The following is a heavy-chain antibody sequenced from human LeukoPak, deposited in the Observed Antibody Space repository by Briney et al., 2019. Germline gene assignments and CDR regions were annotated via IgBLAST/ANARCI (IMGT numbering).Heavy chain of an antibody. CDR2: INPNSGGT. CDR1: GYTFTGYY. D-gene: IGHD5-18*01. CDR3: AREMTWIQLED. J-gene: IGHJ4*02. V-gene: IGHV1-2*02. Sequence: GASVRVSCTASGYTFTGYYMHWVRQAPGQGLEWMGWINPNSGGTNYAQKFQGRVTMTRDTSISTAYMELSRLRSDDTAVYYCAREMTWIQLEDWGQGTLVTVSS.